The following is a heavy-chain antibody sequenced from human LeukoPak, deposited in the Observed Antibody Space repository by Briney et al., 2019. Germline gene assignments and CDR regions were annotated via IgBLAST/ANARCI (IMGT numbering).Heavy chain of an antibody. V-gene: IGHV1-18*01. CDR2: ISAYNGHT. J-gene: IGHJ4*02. CDR3: ARDQVVGATAGTFDY. D-gene: IGHD1-26*01. CDR1: GYSFTSSG. Sequence: ASVKVSCKASGYSFTSSGISWVRQAPGQGLEWMGWISAYNGHTKSAEKLQGRVTMTTDTSTNTAYMELTSLRSDDTAVYYCARDQVVGATAGTFDYWGQGTLVTVSS.